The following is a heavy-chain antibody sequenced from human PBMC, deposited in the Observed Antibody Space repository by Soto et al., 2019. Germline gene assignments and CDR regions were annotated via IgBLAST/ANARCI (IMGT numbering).Heavy chain of an antibody. CDR3: ARGGHVVVVTAALDY. D-gene: IGHD2-21*02. V-gene: IGHV1-46*04. J-gene: IGHJ4*02. Sequence: QVQLVQSGAEVKKPGASVKVSCKASGDTFTDYYIHWVRQAPGQGLEWMGTVNPSGGHTTYAQHLRGRITMTRDTSTSTLYMELTSLTSADTAVYYCARGGHVVVVTAALDYWGQGALVTVSS. CDR1: GDTFTDYY. CDR2: VNPSGGHT.